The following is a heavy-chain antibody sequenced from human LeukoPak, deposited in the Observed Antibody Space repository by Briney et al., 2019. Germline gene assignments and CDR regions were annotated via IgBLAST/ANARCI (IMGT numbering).Heavy chain of an antibody. J-gene: IGHJ4*02. CDR1: GFTFSSYG. V-gene: IGHV3-30*02. Sequence: GGSLRLSCAASGFTFSSYGMHWVRQAPGKGLEWVAFIRYDGSNKYYADSVKGRFTVSRDNSKSTVYFQMNGLRVDDTAVYYCAKDRGGLSLFDYWGRGTLVTVSS. D-gene: IGHD3-10*01. CDR2: IRYDGSNK. CDR3: AKDRGGLSLFDY.